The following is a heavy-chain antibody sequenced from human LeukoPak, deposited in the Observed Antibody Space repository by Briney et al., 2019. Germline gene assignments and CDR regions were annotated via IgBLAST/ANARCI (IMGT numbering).Heavy chain of an antibody. J-gene: IGHJ6*04. CDR3: ASFLSHQLSPRTSYYYYYGMDV. V-gene: IGHV3-21*01. CDR1: GFTFSSYS. CDR2: ISSSSSYI. D-gene: IGHD2-2*01. Sequence: KAGGSPRLSCAASGFTFSSYSMNWVRQAPGKGLEWVSSISSSSSYIYYADSVKGRFTISRDNAKNSLYLQMNSLRAEDTAVYYCASFLSHQLSPRTSYYYYYGMDVWGKGTTVTVSS.